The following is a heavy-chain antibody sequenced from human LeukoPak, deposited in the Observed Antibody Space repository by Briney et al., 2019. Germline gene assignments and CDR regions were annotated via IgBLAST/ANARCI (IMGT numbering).Heavy chain of an antibody. J-gene: IGHJ4*02. V-gene: IGHV1-8*03. CDR1: GYTFRHHD. CDR3: ARGPPAGHCTSTSCYIDY. D-gene: IGHD2-2*02. Sequence: ASVKVSCKASGYTFRHHDINWVRQATGQGLEWMGWMNPNNGNTGYAQKFQGRVSITRDTSISTAYMEMSGLRSEDTAVYYCARGPPAGHCTSTSCYIDYWGKGTLVTVSS. CDR2: MNPNNGNT.